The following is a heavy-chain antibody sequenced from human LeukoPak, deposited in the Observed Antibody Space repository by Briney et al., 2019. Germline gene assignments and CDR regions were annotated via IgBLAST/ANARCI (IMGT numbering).Heavy chain of an antibody. CDR2: IKEDGGEG. CDR1: GFTFSSYW. J-gene: IGHJ6*04. D-gene: IGHD2-2*01. CDR3: ATRYCSSSGCRAYSYICMDG. V-gene: IGHV3-7*01. Sequence: GGSLRLPCAASGFTFSSYWMTWVRQAPGKGLEWVANIKEDGGEGYYVDSVKGRFTISRDNAKNSLYLQMNSLRAEDTAVYYCATRYCSSSGCRAYSYICMDGWGKRTTVTVSS.